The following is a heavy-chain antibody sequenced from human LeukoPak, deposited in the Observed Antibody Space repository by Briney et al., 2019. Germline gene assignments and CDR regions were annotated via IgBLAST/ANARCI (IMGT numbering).Heavy chain of an antibody. CDR2: IYYTGST. J-gene: IGHJ4*02. CDR1: GGSISSYY. V-gene: IGHV4-59*08. CDR3: ARVLRYFDWLPSPFDY. Sequence: SETLSLTCTVSGGSISSYYWSWIRQPPGKGLEWIGSIYYTGSTNYNPSLKSRVTISVDTSKNQFSLKLSSVTAADTAVYYCARVLRYFDWLPSPFDYWGQGTLVTVSS. D-gene: IGHD3-9*01.